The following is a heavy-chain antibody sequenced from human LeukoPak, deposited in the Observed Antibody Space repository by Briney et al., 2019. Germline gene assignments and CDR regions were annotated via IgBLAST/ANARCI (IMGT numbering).Heavy chain of an antibody. J-gene: IGHJ6*03. D-gene: IGHD5-12*01. V-gene: IGHV3-23*01. CDR1: GFTFSSYA. CDR3: AKVTDPATIVATIQTYYYYMDV. CDR2: ISNSGGDT. Sequence: PGGSLRLSCAASGFTFSSYAMSWVRQAPGKGLEWVSTISNSGGDTYYADSVKGRFTISRDNSKNTLYLQMNSLRAEDTAVYYCAKVTDPATIVATIQTYYYYMDVWGKGTTVTISS.